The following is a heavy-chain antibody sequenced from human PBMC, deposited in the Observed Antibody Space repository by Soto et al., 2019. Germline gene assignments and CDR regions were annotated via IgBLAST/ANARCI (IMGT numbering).Heavy chain of an antibody. V-gene: IGHV1-2*02. Sequence: GASVKVSCKASGYTFTGYYMHWVRQAPGQGLEWMGWINPNSGGTNYAQKFQGRVTMTRDTSISTAYMELSRLRSDDTAVYYCAKVPRLAAPYLFCMDVWGQGTTVTVSS. CDR1: GYTFTGYY. D-gene: IGHD6-13*01. J-gene: IGHJ6*02. CDR3: AKVPRLAAPYLFCMDV. CDR2: INPNSGGT.